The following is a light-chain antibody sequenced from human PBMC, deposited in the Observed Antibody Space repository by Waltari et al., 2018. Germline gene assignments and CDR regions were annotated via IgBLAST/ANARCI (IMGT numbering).Light chain of an antibody. Sequence: DIQMTQSPSSLSSSVGDRVTITCQASQDNSHNLNWYQQKPGKDPKLLIYDASHLETGVPSRFSGSGSGTDFTFTISSLQPEDIATYYCQQFDNLYTFGQGTKLEIK. CDR2: DAS. V-gene: IGKV1-33*01. CDR3: QQFDNLYT. J-gene: IGKJ2*01. CDR1: QDNSHN.